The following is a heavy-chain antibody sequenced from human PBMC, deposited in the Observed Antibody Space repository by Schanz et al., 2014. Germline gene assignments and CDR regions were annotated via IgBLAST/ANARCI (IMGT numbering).Heavy chain of an antibody. Sequence: VHLEESGGGVVQPGRSLRLSCAASGFTFHTYDMHWVRQAPGKGLEWVAQISHDGHRDFYADSVKGRFTVSRDNNWKTLSLQMNSLRSDDTAIYRWARENSSGYSPAVTYYIDVWGKGTTVTVSS. CDR1: GFTFHTYD. CDR3: ARENSSGYSPAVTYYIDV. CDR2: ISHDGHRD. J-gene: IGHJ6*03. D-gene: IGHD3-22*01. V-gene: IGHV3-30-3*01.